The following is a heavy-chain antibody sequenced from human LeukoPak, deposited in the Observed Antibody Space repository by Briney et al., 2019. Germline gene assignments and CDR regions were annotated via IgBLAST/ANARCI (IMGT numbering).Heavy chain of an antibody. Sequence: SETLSLTCAVYGGSFSGYYWSWIRQPPGKGLEWIGEINHSGSTNYNPSLKSRVTISVDTSKNQFSLKLSSVTAADTAVYYCARASRWLHSAILFWGQGTLVTVSS. J-gene: IGHJ4*02. D-gene: IGHD5-24*01. CDR3: ARASRWLHSAILF. CDR1: GGSFSGYY. CDR2: INHSGST. V-gene: IGHV4-34*01.